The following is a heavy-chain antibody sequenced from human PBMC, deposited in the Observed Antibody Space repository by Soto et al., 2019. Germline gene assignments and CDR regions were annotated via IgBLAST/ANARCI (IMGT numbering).Heavy chain of an antibody. D-gene: IGHD3-16*01. Sequence: EVQLVDSGGGLVQPGGSLRLSCVASGFIVSSKYMSWCRLAPGKGLEWVSVIHTGGNTYYADAVKGRFTISRDNSQNTVYLQMNSLRIEDTAIYYCARGVTLGVSAGDYWGQGTLVTVSS. CDR1: GFIVSSKY. V-gene: IGHV3-66*01. CDR2: IHTGGNT. CDR3: ARGVTLGVSAGDY. J-gene: IGHJ4*02.